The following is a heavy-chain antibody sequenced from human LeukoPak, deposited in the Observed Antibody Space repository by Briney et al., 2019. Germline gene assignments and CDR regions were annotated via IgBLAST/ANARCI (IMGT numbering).Heavy chain of an antibody. CDR3: ARDVTHYDILTGQTYYYYGMDV. Sequence: ASVKVSCKASGYPFSSHGITWVRQAPGQGLEWMGIINPSGGSTSYAQKFQGRVTMTRDTSTSTVYMELSSLRSEDTAVYYCARDVTHYDILTGQTYYYYGMDVWGQGTTVTVSS. D-gene: IGHD3-9*01. J-gene: IGHJ6*02. V-gene: IGHV1-46*01. CDR1: GYPFSSHG. CDR2: INPSGGST.